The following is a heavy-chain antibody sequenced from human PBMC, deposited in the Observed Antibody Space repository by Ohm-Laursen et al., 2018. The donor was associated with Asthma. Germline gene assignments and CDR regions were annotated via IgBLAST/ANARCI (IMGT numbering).Heavy chain of an antibody. CDR2: INSVFGGT. CDR1: GGTFNDYV. V-gene: IGHV1-69*01. CDR3: ARKAGSCISRTCYSLDF. Sequence: SSVKVSCKSLGGTFNDYVIGWVRQAPGQGLEWMGGINSVFGGTTYPQKFQGRVTITADESRSTVYLELSSLRSGDTAVYYCARKAGSCISRTCYSLDFWGQGTLVTVSS. J-gene: IGHJ4*02. D-gene: IGHD2-15*01.